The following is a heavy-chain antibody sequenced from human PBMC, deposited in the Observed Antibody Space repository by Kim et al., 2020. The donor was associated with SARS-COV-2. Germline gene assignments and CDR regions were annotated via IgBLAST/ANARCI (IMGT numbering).Heavy chain of an antibody. Sequence: GGSLRLSCAASGFTFSSYAMHWVRQAPGKGLEWVAVISYDGSNKYYADSVKGRFTISRDNSKNTLYLQMNSLRAEDTAVYYCARADYDFWSRYYFDYWGQGTLVTVSS. CDR3: ARADYDFWSRYYFDY. D-gene: IGHD3-3*01. V-gene: IGHV3-30-3*01. CDR1: GFTFSSYA. CDR2: ISYDGSNK. J-gene: IGHJ4*02.